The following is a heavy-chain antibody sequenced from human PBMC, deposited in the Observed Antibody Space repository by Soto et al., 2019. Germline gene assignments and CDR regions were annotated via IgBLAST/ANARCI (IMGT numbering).Heavy chain of an antibody. CDR3: ARSLRGYSYGPFDY. CDR2: VYHSGST. J-gene: IGHJ4*02. D-gene: IGHD5-18*01. CDR1: GGSISSTY. Sequence: SETLSLTCTVSGGSISSTYWSWMRQPPGKGLEWIGYVYHSGSTNYNPSLKSRDTISVDTSKNEFSLKVSSVTAADTAVYYCARSLRGYSYGPFDYWGQGTLVTVS. V-gene: IGHV4-59*01.